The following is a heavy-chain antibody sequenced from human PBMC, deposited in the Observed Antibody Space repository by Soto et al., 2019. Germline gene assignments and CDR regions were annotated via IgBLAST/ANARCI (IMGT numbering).Heavy chain of an antibody. V-gene: IGHV4-30-4*01. D-gene: IGHD3-22*01. J-gene: IGHJ6*02. CDR2: IYYSGST. Sequence: PSETLSLTCTVSGGSINSGDYYWSWIRQPPGKGLEWIGYIYYSGSTDYNPSLKSRVTISVDTSKNQFSLKLSSVTAADTAVYYCPRAEGARHYYDSSGRYGMDVWGQGTTVPVSS. CDR3: PRAEGARHYYDSSGRYGMDV. CDR1: GGSINSGDYY.